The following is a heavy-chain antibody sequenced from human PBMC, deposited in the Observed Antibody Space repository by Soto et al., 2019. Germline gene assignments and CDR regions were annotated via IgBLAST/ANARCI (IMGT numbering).Heavy chain of an antibody. J-gene: IGHJ5*02. D-gene: IGHD3-22*01. V-gene: IGHV3-23*01. CDR2: ISGSGYST. CDR1: GFTFSSYA. CDR3: ASWAWDHYYDSSGSYYAAGGA. Sequence: GGSLRLSCAASGFTFSSYAMSWVRQAPGKGLEWVSAISGSGYSTYYTDSVKGRFTISRDNSKNTLYLQMNSLRAEDTAVYYCASWAWDHYYDSSGSYYAAGGAWGQGTLVTVSS.